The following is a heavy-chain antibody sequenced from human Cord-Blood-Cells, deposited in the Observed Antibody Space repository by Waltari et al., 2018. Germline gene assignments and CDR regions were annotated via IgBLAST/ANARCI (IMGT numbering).Heavy chain of an antibody. CDR2: IYSGGST. CDR3: ARELCDFWSGYYTEGYYYYYMDV. CDR1: GFTVSSNY. D-gene: IGHD3-3*01. Sequence: EVQLVESGGGLIQPGGSLRLSCAASGFTVSSNYMSWVRQAQGQGLEWVSVIYSGGSTYYADSVKGRFTISRDNSKNTLYLQMNSLRAEDTAVYYCARELCDFWSGYYTEGYYYYYMDVWGKGTTVTVSS. V-gene: IGHV3-53*01. J-gene: IGHJ6*03.